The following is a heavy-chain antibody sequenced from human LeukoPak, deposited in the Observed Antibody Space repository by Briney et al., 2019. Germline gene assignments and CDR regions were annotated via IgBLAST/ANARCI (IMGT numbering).Heavy chain of an antibody. CDR3: ARSKGDCGGDCTYYFDY. V-gene: IGHV3-74*01. D-gene: IGHD2-21*02. CDR1: GFTFSIYW. J-gene: IGHJ4*02. Sequence: GGSLRLSRAASGFTFSIYWMHWVRQAPGKGLVWVSRINSDGSSTSYADSVKGRFTISRDNAKNTLYLQMNSLRAEDTAVYYCARSKGDCGGDCTYYFDYWGQGTLVTVSS. CDR2: INSDGSST.